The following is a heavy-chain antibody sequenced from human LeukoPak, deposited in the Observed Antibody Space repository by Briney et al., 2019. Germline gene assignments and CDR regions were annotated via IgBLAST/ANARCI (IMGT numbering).Heavy chain of an antibody. J-gene: IGHJ3*02. V-gene: IGHV3-48*01. CDR1: GFTFSSYS. Sequence: GGSLRLSCAASGFTFSSYSMNWVRQAPGKGLKWVSSISSSSSTIYYADSVRGRFAISRDNAKNSLYLQMNSLRAEDTAVYYCTRDHHRRHYDSQARNTFDIWGQGTMVTVSS. CDR2: ISSSSSTI. D-gene: IGHD3-22*01. CDR3: TRDHHRRHYDSQARNTFDI.